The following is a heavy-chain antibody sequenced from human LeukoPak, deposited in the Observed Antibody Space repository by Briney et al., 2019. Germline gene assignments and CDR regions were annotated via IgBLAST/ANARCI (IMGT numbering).Heavy chain of an antibody. V-gene: IGHV1-46*01. J-gene: IGHJ4*02. CDR1: GYTFTSYY. Sequence: ASAKVSCKASGYTFTSYYMHWVRQAPGQGLEWMGIINPSGGSTSYAQKFQGRVTMTRDTSTSTVYMELSSLRSEDTAVYYCARMYYCGSGSYYNGDYWGQGTLVTVSS. D-gene: IGHD3-10*01. CDR2: INPSGGST. CDR3: ARMYYCGSGSYYNGDY.